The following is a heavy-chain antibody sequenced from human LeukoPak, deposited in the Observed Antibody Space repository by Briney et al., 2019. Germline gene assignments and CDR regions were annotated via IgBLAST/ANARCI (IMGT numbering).Heavy chain of an antibody. CDR2: IKQDGSEK. CDR1: GFTFSSYW. J-gene: IGHJ4*02. V-gene: IGHV3-7*03. Sequence: GGSLRLSCAASGFTFSSYWMSWVRQAPGKGLEWVANIKQDGSEKYYVGSVKGRFTISRDNAKNSLYLQMSSLRAEDTAVYYCAGGARDTAMVRGNYFDYWGQGTLVTVSS. CDR3: AGGARDTAMVRGNYFDY. D-gene: IGHD5-18*01.